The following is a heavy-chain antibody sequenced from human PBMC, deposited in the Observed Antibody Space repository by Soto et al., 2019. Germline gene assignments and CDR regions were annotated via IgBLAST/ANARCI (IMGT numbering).Heavy chain of an antibody. CDR3: ARAGRRYSGRIYY. J-gene: IGHJ4*02. CDR2: IISIFGTV. Sequence: QVQLVQSGAEVKKPGSSVKVSCKASVGTFSSYSINWVRQAPGQGREWMGEIISIFGTVNYAQKFQGIVTITADEPTRTAYMELSRLRSEDSAVYRCARAGRRYSGRIYYWGQGTLVTMSS. CDR1: VGTFSSYS. D-gene: IGHD2-15*01. V-gene: IGHV1-69*01.